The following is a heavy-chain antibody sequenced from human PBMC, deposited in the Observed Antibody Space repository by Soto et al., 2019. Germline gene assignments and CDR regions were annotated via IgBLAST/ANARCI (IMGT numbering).Heavy chain of an antibody. J-gene: IGHJ2*01. CDR2: IYYSGST. CDR1: GGSISSGGYY. V-gene: IGHV4-31*03. D-gene: IGHD3-16*01. CDR3: ARGYYDYVWGSYFGYGRYFDL. Sequence: LSLTCTVSGGSISSGGYYWSWIRQHPGKGLEWIGYIYYSGSTYCNPSLKSRVTISVDTSKNQFSLKLSSVTAADTAVYYCARGYYDYVWGSYFGYGRYFDLWGRGTLVTVSS.